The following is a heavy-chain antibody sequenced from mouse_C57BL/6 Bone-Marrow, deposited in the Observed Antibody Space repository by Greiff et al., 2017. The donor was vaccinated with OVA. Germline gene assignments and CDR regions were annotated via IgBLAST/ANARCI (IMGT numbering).Heavy chain of an antibody. CDR2: IDPANGNT. Sequence: VQLQQSVAELVRPGASVKLSCTASGFTIKNTYMHWVKQRPEQGLEWIGRIDPANGNTKYAPKFQGKATLTADTSSNTAYLQLSSLTSEDTAIYYCARSGLRRDFDYWGQGTTLTVSS. D-gene: IGHD2-4*01. V-gene: IGHV14-3*01. CDR3: ARSGLRRDFDY. CDR1: GFTIKNTY. J-gene: IGHJ2*01.